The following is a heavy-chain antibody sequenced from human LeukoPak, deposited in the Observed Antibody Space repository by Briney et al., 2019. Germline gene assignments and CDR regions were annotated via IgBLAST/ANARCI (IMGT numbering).Heavy chain of an antibody. Sequence: ASVKVSCKASGYTFSSYAISWVRQAPGQGLEWMGGIIPIFGTANYAQKFQGRVTITADESTSTAYMELSSLRSEDTAVYYCARDSAWSDPAGSPRYNWNMDYWGQGTLVTVSS. CDR3: ARDSAWSDPAGSPRYNWNMDY. J-gene: IGHJ4*02. V-gene: IGHV1-69*13. D-gene: IGHD1/OR15-1a*01. CDR2: IIPIFGTA. CDR1: GYTFSSYA.